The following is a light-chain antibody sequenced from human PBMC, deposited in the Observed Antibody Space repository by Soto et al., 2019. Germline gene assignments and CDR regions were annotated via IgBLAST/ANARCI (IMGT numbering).Light chain of an antibody. CDR2: AAS. V-gene: IGKV1-39*01. CDR1: QSISSY. Sequence: DIQMTQSPTSLSASVGDRVTITCRASQSISSYLNWYQQKPGKAPKLLIYAASSLQSGVPSRFSGSRSGTDFTLTISSLQPEDFATYYCQQSYSTGYTFGQGTKLEIK. J-gene: IGKJ2*01. CDR3: QQSYSTGYT.